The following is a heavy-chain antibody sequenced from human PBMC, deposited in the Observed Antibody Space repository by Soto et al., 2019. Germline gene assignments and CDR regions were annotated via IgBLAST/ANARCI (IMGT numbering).Heavy chain of an antibody. CDR3: ATEVYCSGGSCQYFDY. D-gene: IGHD2-15*01. Sequence: ASVKVSCKVSGYTLTELSMHWVRQAPGKGLEWMGGFDPEDGETIYAQKFQGRVTMTEGTSTDTAYMELSSLRSEDTAVYYCATEVYCSGGSCQYFDYWGQGTLVTVSS. CDR1: GYTLTELS. V-gene: IGHV1-24*01. CDR2: FDPEDGET. J-gene: IGHJ4*02.